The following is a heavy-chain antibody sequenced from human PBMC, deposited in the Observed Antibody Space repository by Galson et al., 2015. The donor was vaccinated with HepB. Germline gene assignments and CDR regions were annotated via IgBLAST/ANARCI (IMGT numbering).Heavy chain of an antibody. Sequence: SLRLSCAASGFTVSNNYISWVRQAPGKGLEWVSVIYSGGSTYYADSVRGRSTISADNSKNTLFLQMNSLRAEDTAVYFCARTYGGNSFAFDIWGRGTLVTVSS. V-gene: IGHV3-53*01. CDR3: ARTYGGNSFAFDI. CDR2: IYSGGST. CDR1: GFTVSNNY. J-gene: IGHJ4*02. D-gene: IGHD4-23*01.